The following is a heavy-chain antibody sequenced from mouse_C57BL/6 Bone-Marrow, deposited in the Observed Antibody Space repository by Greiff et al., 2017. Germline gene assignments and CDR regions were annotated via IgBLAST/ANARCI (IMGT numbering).Heavy chain of an antibody. CDR2: LHPDSSTI. Sequence: EAGGADFCTYWMCWVRRAPGQGLEWIGELHPDSSTINYAPSLKDKFIISRDNAKNTLYLQMSKVRSEDTDLYYCAVLRYSAWFAYWGQGTLVTVSA. D-gene: IGHD1-1*01. CDR1: GADFCTYW. J-gene: IGHJ3*01. CDR3: AVLRYSAWFAY. V-gene: IGHV4-1*01.